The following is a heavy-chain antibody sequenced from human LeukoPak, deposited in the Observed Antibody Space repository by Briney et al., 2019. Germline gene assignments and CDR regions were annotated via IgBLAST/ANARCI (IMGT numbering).Heavy chain of an antibody. CDR2: IYTSGST. CDR1: GGSISSGSYY. J-gene: IGHJ2*01. V-gene: IGHV4-61*02. CDR3: ARGRRDGYNFYWYFDL. Sequence: PSETLSLTCTVSGGSISSGSYYWSWIRQPAGKGLEWIGRIYTSGSTNYNPSLKSRVTILVETSKNQFSLNLTSVTAADTALYYCARGRRDGYNFYWYFDLWGRGTLVTVSS. D-gene: IGHD5-24*01.